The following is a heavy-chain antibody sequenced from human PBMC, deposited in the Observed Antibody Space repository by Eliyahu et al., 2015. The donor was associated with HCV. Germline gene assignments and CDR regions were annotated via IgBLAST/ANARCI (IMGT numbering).Heavy chain of an antibody. J-gene: IGHJ4*02. V-gene: IGHV3-48*02. CDR2: XSSRSGTI. D-gene: IGHD6-13*01. Sequence: EVQLVESGGGLVQPGGSLRLSCAASGFTFSSXVMXWVRQAPGKGLEWVXYXSSRSGTIYYADSVKGRFTISRDNTKNSLYLQMNSLRDEDTAVYYCERDPGRSWIPFDYWGQGTLVTVSS. CDR1: GFTFSSXV. CDR3: ERDPGRSWIPFDY.